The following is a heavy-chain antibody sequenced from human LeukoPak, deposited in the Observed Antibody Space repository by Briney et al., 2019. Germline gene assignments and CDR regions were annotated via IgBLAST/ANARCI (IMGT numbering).Heavy chain of an antibody. V-gene: IGHV3-23*01. CDR1: GFTFSSYA. CDR3: AILGVVGPTSVVDS. J-gene: IGHJ4*02. D-gene: IGHD1-26*01. Sequence: QSGGSLRLSCAASGFTFSSYAMSWVRQAPGKGLEWVSAISGSGGSTYYADSVKGRFTISRDNSRNTLYLQMNSLRAEDTAVYYCAILGVVGPTSVVDSWGQGTLVTVSS. CDR2: ISGSGGST.